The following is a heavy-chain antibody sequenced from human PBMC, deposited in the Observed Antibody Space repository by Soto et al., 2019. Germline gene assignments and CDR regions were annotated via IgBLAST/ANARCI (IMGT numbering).Heavy chain of an antibody. D-gene: IGHD5-12*01. V-gene: IGHV3-49*03. CDR3: CRWGRGYDWNYYYGMDV. Sequence: PGGSLRLSCSASGFTFGDFAMSWFRQAPGKGLEWVGFIRSKVYGGTIEYAASVKGRFTISRDDSKSIAYLQMNSLKTEDTAVYYFCRWGRGYDWNYYYGMDVWGQGTTVTVSS. CDR1: GFTFGDFA. CDR2: IRSKVYGGTI. J-gene: IGHJ6*02.